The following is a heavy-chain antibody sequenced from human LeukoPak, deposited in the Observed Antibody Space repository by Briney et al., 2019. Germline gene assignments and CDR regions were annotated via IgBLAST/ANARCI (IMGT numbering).Heavy chain of an antibody. V-gene: IGHV3-48*01. D-gene: IGHD3-22*01. Sequence: GGSLRLSCAASGFTFSSYSMNWVRQAPGKGLEWVSYISSSSSTIYYADSVKGRFTISRDNAKNSLYLQMNSLRAEDTAVYYCARDLVVTSAYWGQGTLVTVS. CDR1: GFTFSSYS. J-gene: IGHJ4*02. CDR2: ISSSSSTI. CDR3: ARDLVVTSAY.